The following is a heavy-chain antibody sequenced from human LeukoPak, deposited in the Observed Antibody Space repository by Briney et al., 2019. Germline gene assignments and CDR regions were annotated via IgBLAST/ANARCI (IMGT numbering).Heavy chain of an antibody. CDR3: ARVRMDLQAFDI. D-gene: IGHD2-15*01. CDR1: GFTFSSYW. J-gene: IGHJ3*02. Sequence: GGSLRLSCAASGFTFSSYWIHWVRHAPGKGLVWVSRIDSDGSTTTYADSVKGRFTISRDNAKNTLYLQMNSLRAEDTAVYYCARVRMDLQAFDIWGQGTMVTVSS. CDR2: IDSDGSTT. V-gene: IGHV3-74*01.